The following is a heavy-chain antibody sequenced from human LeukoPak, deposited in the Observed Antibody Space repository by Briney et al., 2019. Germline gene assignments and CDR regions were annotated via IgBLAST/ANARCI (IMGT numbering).Heavy chain of an antibody. CDR2: INTNTGNP. CDR1: GYTFTRYA. Sequence: ASVKVSCKASGYTFTRYAMNWVRQAPGQGLEWMGWINTNTGNPTYAQGFTGRFVFSSDTSVSTAYLQISRLKAEDTAVCYCARDLTPRIAVVGGSDWDAFDIWGQGTMVTVSS. D-gene: IGHD6-19*01. V-gene: IGHV7-4-1*02. J-gene: IGHJ3*02. CDR3: ARDLTPRIAVVGGSDWDAFDI.